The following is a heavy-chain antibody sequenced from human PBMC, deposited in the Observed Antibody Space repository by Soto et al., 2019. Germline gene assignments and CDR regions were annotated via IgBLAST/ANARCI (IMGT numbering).Heavy chain of an antibody. CDR2: IWYDGSNK. D-gene: IGHD6-13*01. J-gene: IGHJ1*01. CDR1: GFTFSSYG. CDR3: ARETQDSSSTNGGYFQH. Sequence: QVQLVESGGGVVQPGRSLRLSCAASGFTFSSYGMHWVRQAPGKGLEWVAVIWYDGSNKYYADSLKGRFTISRDNSKNTLYQEMNSLRAEDTAVYYCARETQDSSSTNGGYFQHWGQGSLVTVSS. V-gene: IGHV3-33*01.